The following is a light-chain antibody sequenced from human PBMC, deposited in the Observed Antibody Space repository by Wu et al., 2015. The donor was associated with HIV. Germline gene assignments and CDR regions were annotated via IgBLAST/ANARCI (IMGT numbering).Light chain of an antibody. CDR3: QQYSDWPPWT. CDR1: LSVNSN. V-gene: IGKV3-15*01. Sequence: EIVLTQSPDTLSLSPGERATLSCRASLSVNSNYLAWYQHKPGQAPRLLIYDASSRPSDIPDRFSGSGSGTEFTLTISSLQSEDFAVYYCQQYSDWPPWTFGQGTKVEI. J-gene: IGKJ1*01. CDR2: DAS.